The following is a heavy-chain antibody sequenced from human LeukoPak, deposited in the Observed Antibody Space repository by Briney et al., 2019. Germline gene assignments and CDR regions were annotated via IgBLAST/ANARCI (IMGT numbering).Heavy chain of an antibody. CDR1: GFTFSSYG. CDR3: ARGPVVVVAASLFDY. Sequence: PGGSLRLSCAASGFTFSSYGMHWVRQAPGKGLEWVAFIRYDGSNKYYADSVKGRFTISRDNSKNTLYLQMNSLRAEDTAVYYCARGPVVVVAASLFDYWGQGTLVTVSS. J-gene: IGHJ4*02. V-gene: IGHV3-30*02. D-gene: IGHD2-15*01. CDR2: IRYDGSNK.